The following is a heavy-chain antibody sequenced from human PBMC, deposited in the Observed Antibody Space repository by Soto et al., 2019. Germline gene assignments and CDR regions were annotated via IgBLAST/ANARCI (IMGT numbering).Heavy chain of an antibody. Sequence: DVDLVGSGGGLVQPGESVRLSCEAFGFTVRNNYMAWVRQAPGKGLEWVSSIYSDGATYYADSVKGRFTISRDNSKNTVSLEMNRLRGEDTAVYFCARGGDCGGDCYLDYWGLGTPVTVSS. D-gene: IGHD2-21*01. J-gene: IGHJ4*02. V-gene: IGHV3-66*01. CDR1: GFTVRNNY. CDR2: IYSDGAT. CDR3: ARGGDCGGDCYLDY.